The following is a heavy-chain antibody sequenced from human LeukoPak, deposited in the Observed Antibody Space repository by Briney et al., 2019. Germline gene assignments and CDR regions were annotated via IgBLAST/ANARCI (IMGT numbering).Heavy chain of an antibody. CDR2: IRYDGSNK. Sequence: GGSLRLSCAASGFTVSSNYMTWVRQAPGKGLEWVAFIRYDGSNKYYADSVKGRFTISRDNSKNTLYLQMNSLRAEDTAVYYCAVQPPFDYWGQGTLVTVSS. V-gene: IGHV3-30*02. CDR3: AVQPPFDY. CDR1: GFTVSSNY. D-gene: IGHD1-14*01. J-gene: IGHJ4*02.